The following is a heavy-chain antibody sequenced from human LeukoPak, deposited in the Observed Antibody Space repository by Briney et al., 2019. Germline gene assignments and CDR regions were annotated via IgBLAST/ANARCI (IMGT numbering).Heavy chain of an antibody. J-gene: IGHJ4*02. CDR2: IYSGGST. D-gene: IGHD2-21*01. CDR1: GFTVSSNY. Sequence: GGSLRLSCAAFGFTVSSNYMSWVRQAPGKGLEWVSVIYSGGSTYYADSVKGRFTISRDNSKNTLYLQMNSLRAEDTAVYYCAKDQTAYCGGDCYSGFDYWGQGTLVTVSS. CDR3: AKDQTAYCGGDCYSGFDY. V-gene: IGHV3-66*02.